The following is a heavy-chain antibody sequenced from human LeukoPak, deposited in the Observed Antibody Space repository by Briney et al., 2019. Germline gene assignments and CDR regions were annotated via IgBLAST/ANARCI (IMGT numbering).Heavy chain of an antibody. Sequence: SETLSLTCAVSGGSFSGYYWSWIRQPPGKGLEWIGEINHSGSTNYNPSLKSRVTISVDTSKNQFSLKLSSVTAADTAVYYCARRLLGDSKKFDPWGQGTLFTVSS. CDR3: ARRLLGDSKKFDP. D-gene: IGHD3-22*01. J-gene: IGHJ5*02. CDR1: GGSFSGYY. CDR2: INHSGST. V-gene: IGHV4-34*01.